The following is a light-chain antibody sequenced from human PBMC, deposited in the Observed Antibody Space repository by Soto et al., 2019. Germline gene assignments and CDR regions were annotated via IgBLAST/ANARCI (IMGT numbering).Light chain of an antibody. J-gene: IGKJ1*01. CDR1: QSITNSY. CDR3: HQYDTIVQT. Sequence: EIVLKQSPGTLSLSPGERATLSCRASQSITNSYLAWYQQKPGQAPRLLIYGASSRATGIPDRFSGGGSGADFTLTISRLEPEDFAVYYCHQYDTIVQTFGQGTKVDI. V-gene: IGKV3-20*01. CDR2: GAS.